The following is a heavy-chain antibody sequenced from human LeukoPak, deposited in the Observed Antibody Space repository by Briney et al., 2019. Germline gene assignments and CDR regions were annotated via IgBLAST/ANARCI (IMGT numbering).Heavy chain of an antibody. Sequence: PGGSLRLSCAASGFTFSSYAMSWVRQAPGKGLEWVSAISGSGGSTYYADSVKGRFTISRDDSKNTLYLQMNSLRAEDTAVYYCAITPSAGELSYWGQGTLVTVSS. J-gene: IGHJ4*02. CDR3: AITPSAGELSY. CDR1: GFTFSSYA. CDR2: ISGSGGST. V-gene: IGHV3-23*01. D-gene: IGHD1-26*01.